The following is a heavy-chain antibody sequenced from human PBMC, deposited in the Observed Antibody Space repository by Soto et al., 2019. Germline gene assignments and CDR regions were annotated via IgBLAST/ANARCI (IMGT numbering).Heavy chain of an antibody. CDR3: ARXSGVPAARQGYYYGMDV. CDR1: GGSISSGGYY. V-gene: IGHV4-31*03. J-gene: IGHJ6*02. D-gene: IGHD2-2*01. Sequence: SETLSLTCTVSGGSISSGGYYWSWIRQHPGKGLEWIGYIYYSGSTYYNPSLKSRVTISVDTSKNQFSLKLSSVTAADTAVYYCARXSGVPAARQGYYYGMDVWGQGTTVTVSS. CDR2: IYYSGST.